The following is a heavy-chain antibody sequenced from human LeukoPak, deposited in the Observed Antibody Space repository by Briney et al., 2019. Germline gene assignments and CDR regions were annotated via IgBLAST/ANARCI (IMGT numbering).Heavy chain of an antibody. J-gene: IGHJ4*02. CDR2: IYTSGST. CDR3: ARESAAAGTVDY. V-gene: IGHV4-61*02. D-gene: IGHD6-13*01. Sequence: PSETLSLTCTVSGGSISSGSYYWSWIRQPAGKGLEWIGRIYTSGSTNYNPSLKSRVTISVDTSKNQFSLKLSSVTAADTAVYYCARESAAAGTVDYWGQGTLVTVSS. CDR1: GGSISSGSYY.